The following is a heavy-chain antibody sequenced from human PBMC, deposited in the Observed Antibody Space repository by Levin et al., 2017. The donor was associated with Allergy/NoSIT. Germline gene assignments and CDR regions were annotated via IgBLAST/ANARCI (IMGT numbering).Heavy chain of an antibody. CDR1: GGTFSSYT. CDR3: ARDRGDHDYGDYDSECWFDP. Sequence: KISCKASGGTFSSYTISWVRQAPGQGLEWMGRIIPILGIANYAQKFQGRVTITADKSTSTAYMELSSLRSEDTAVYYCARDRGDHDYGDYDSECWFDPWGQGTLVTVSS. J-gene: IGHJ5*02. D-gene: IGHD4-17*01. V-gene: IGHV1-69*04. CDR2: IIPILGIA.